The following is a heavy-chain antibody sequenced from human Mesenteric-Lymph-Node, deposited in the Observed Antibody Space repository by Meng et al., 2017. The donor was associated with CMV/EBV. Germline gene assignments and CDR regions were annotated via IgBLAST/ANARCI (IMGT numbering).Heavy chain of an antibody. D-gene: IGHD3-10*01. CDR2: ISAYNGNT. CDR1: TFNSKG. Sequence: TFNSKGSSWVRQAPGQGLEWMGWISAYNGNTNYAQKLQGRVTMTTDTSTSTAYMELRSLRSDDTAVYYCAREITMVRGAKGYYGMDVWGQGTTVTVSS. V-gene: IGHV1-18*01. CDR3: AREITMVRGAKGYYGMDV. J-gene: IGHJ6*02.